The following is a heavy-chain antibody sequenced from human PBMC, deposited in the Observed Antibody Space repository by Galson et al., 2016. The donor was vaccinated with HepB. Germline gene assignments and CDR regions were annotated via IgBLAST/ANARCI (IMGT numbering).Heavy chain of an antibody. CDR3: ARPRAKSVTITAVEGRFWEREVHYQYYAMDV. J-gene: IGHJ6*04. V-gene: IGHV3-30-3*01. Sequence: SLRLSCAASGFNFSSYAMHWVRQAPGKGLEWVALLTYDGSVQEYAHSVRGRFTISRDISETTLYLQMNSLKPEDTAVYYCARPRAKSVTITAVEGRFWEREVHYQYYAMDVWGKGATVAVSS. CDR1: GFNFSSYA. CDR2: LTYDGSVQ. D-gene: IGHD1-20*01.